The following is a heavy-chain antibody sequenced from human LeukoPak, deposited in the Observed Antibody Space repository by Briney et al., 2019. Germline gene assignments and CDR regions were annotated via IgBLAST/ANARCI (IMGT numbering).Heavy chain of an antibody. CDR3: ARGIGKVGAFDY. CDR1: GGSFSGYY. V-gene: IGHV4-34*01. D-gene: IGHD1-26*01. J-gene: IGHJ4*02. Sequence: PSETLSLTCAVYGGSFSGYYWSWIRQPPGKGLEWIGEVNHSGSTNYNPSLKSRVTISVDTSKNQFSLKLSSVTAADTAVYYCARGIGKVGAFDYWGQGTLVTVSS. CDR2: VNHSGST.